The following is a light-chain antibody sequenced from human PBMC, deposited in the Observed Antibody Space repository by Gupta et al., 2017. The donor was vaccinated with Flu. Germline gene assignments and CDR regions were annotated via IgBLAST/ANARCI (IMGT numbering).Light chain of an antibody. CDR3: QHYNNWPLT. CDR2: GTS. J-gene: IGKJ4*01. Sequence: VLTQSPATLSVSPGERATLSCRASQSISIHLAWYQQKPGQAPRLLIYGTSTRATDIPARFSGSGSGTEFSLTISSLQSEDFAVCYCQHYNNWPLTFGGGTKVELK. V-gene: IGKV3-15*01. CDR1: QSISIH.